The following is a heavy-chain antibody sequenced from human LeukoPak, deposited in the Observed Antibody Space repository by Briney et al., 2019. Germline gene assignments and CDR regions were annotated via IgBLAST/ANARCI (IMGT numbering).Heavy chain of an antibody. Sequence: GGSLRLSCAASGFTFDDYAMHWVRHAPGKGLEWVSLITGDGGSTYYADSVKGRFTISRDNSKNSLYLQMNSLRTEDTALYYCAKGDNWNFDYWGQGTLVTVSS. D-gene: IGHD1-20*01. J-gene: IGHJ4*02. CDR2: ITGDGGST. CDR1: GFTFDDYA. V-gene: IGHV3-43*02. CDR3: AKGDNWNFDY.